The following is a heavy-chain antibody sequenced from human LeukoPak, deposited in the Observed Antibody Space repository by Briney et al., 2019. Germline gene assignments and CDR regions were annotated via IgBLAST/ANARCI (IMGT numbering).Heavy chain of an antibody. CDR1: GFTFDDYT. D-gene: IGHD6-19*01. Sequence: GGSLRLSCTASGFTFDDYTMHWVRQAPGKGLEWVSGISWNSGSIGYADSVKGRFTISRDNAKNSLYLQMNSLRAEDTAFYYCAKQSSSGWYPYYFDYWGQGTLVTVSS. CDR3: AKQSSSGWYPYYFDY. J-gene: IGHJ4*02. V-gene: IGHV3-9*01. CDR2: ISWNSGSI.